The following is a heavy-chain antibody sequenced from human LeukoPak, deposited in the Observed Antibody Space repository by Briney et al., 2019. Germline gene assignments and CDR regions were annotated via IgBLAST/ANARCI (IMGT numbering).Heavy chain of an antibody. D-gene: IGHD3-10*01. Sequence: SETLSLTCTVSGGSISSYYWSWIRQPPGKGLEWIGYIYYSGSTNYNPSLKSRVTMSVDTSKNQFSLKLSSVTAADTAVYYCARVIWFGELLFDYWGQGTLVTVSS. CDR2: IYYSGST. CDR3: ARVIWFGELLFDY. V-gene: IGHV4-59*12. J-gene: IGHJ4*02. CDR1: GGSISSYY.